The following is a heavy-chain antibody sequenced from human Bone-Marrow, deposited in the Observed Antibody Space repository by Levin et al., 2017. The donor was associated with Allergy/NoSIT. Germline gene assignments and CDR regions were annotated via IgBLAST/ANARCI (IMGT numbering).Heavy chain of an antibody. CDR3: ARGRVWGNNRG. Sequence: GGSLRLSCAASGFILSDYYMSWVRQAPGKGLEWVGYISHTGVPSFAASAKGRFTISRDNAKNSLFLQMNSLRVEDTAVYYCARGRVWGNNRGWGQGTLVTVSS. CDR1: GFILSDYY. CDR2: ISHTGVP. D-gene: IGHD3-16*01. V-gene: IGHV3-11*01. J-gene: IGHJ4*02.